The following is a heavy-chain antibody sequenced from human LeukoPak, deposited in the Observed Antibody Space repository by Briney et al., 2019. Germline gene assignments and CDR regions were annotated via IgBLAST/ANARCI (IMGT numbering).Heavy chain of an antibody. CDR2: ISSGGSTK. V-gene: IGHV3-48*04. Sequence: PGGSLRLSCAASGFTFSSYSMNWVRQAPGKGLEWVSYISSGGSTKYYADSVKGRFTISRDNSKNSLYLQMNSLRAEDTAVYYCATPARRDDIPPGNWGEGELVTVSS. CDR1: GFTFSSYS. D-gene: IGHD5-24*01. J-gene: IGHJ4*02. CDR3: ATPARRDDIPPGN.